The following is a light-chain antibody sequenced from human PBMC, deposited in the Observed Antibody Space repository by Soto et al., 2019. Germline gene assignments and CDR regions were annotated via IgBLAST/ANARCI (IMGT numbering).Light chain of an antibody. V-gene: IGLV2-14*01. CDR2: EVN. Sequence: QSVLTQPASVSGSPGQSITISCTGTSSDVGGYNYVSWYQQHPGNAPRLMIYEVNNRPSGVPNRFSGSKSGNTASLTISGFQAEDEADYYCSSKTSSRTPFVFGTGTKVTVL. CDR1: SSDVGGYNY. J-gene: IGLJ1*01. CDR3: SSKTSSRTPFV.